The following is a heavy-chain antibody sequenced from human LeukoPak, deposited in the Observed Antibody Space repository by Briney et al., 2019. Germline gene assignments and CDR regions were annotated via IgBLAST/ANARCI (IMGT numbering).Heavy chain of an antibody. J-gene: IGHJ4*02. Sequence: SETLSLTCTVSGGSISSYYWSWIRQPAGKGLEWIGRIYTSGSTNYDPSLKSRVTMSVDTSKNQFSLKLSSVTAADTAVYYCARDGCSSTSCYVFDYWGQGTLVTVSS. V-gene: IGHV4-4*07. CDR2: IYTSGST. CDR3: ARDGCSSTSCYVFDY. CDR1: GGSISSYY. D-gene: IGHD2-2*01.